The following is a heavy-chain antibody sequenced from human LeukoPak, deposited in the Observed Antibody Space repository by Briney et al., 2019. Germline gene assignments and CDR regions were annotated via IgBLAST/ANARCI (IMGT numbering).Heavy chain of an antibody. CDR2: INPNSGGT. Sequence: ASVKVSCKASGYTFTGYYMHWVRQAPGQELEWMGWINPNSGGTNYAQKFQGRVTMTRDTSISTAYMELSRLRSDDTAVYYCAREEVPAAIPVFGYWGQGTLVTVSS. V-gene: IGHV1-2*02. J-gene: IGHJ4*02. D-gene: IGHD2-2*02. CDR3: AREEVPAAIPVFGY. CDR1: GYTFTGYY.